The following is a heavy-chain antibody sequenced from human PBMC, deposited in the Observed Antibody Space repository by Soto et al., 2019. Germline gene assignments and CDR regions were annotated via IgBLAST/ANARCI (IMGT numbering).Heavy chain of an antibody. CDR3: ARGGSGYHTGRGFAGTMDV. D-gene: IGHD3-22*01. V-gene: IGHV1-18*04. Sequence: QAQVVQSGDEVKKPGASVKVSCKASGYIFTGYGISWVRQAPGQGLEWMGWISPYNGHTEFAQRLQGRLTLTTDTSTTTSFMELSNLRSDDTAVYYCARGGSGYHTGRGFAGTMDVWGQGTTVTDSS. CDR1: GYIFTGYG. CDR2: ISPYNGHT. J-gene: IGHJ6*02.